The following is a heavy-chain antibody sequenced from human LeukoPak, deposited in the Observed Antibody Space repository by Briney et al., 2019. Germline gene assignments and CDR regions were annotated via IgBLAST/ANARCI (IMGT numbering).Heavy chain of an antibody. J-gene: IGHJ3*01. CDR3: ARWTTLLTD. Sequence: ASVKVSCKASGYTFTAYYMHWVRQASGQGLEWMGWINPNSGGTNYAQKFQGRVTMTRDTSISTAYMELSSLRSDDTAVYYCARWTTLLTDWGQGTMVTVSS. CDR1: GYTFTAYY. D-gene: IGHD2-15*01. CDR2: INPNSGGT. V-gene: IGHV1-2*02.